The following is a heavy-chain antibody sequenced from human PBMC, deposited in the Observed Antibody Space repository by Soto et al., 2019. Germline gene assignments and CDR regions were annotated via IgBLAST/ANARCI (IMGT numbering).Heavy chain of an antibody. CDR1: GGSISSGGYY. CDR2: IYYSGST. V-gene: IGHV4-31*03. J-gene: IGHJ6*02. CDR3: ARGRYFDWSAPKASYYYGMDV. D-gene: IGHD3-9*01. Sequence: PSETLSLTCTVSGGSISSGGYYWSWIRQHPGKGLEWIGYIYYSGSTYYNPSLKSRVTISVDTSKNQFSLKLSSVTAADTAVYYCARGRYFDWSAPKASYYYGMDVWGQGTTVTVSS.